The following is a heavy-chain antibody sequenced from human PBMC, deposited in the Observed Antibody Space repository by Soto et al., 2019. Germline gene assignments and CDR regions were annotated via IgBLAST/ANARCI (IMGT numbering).Heavy chain of an antibody. D-gene: IGHD3-22*01. V-gene: IGHV4-59*01. Sequence: SETLSLTCTVSGGSISSYYWSWIRQPPGKGLEWIGYIYYSGSTNYNPSLKSRVTISVDTSKNQFSLKLSSVTAADTAVYYCAREQDYDSSGARLIDYWGQGTLVTVSS. CDR1: GGSISSYY. CDR3: AREQDYDSSGARLIDY. CDR2: IYYSGST. J-gene: IGHJ4*02.